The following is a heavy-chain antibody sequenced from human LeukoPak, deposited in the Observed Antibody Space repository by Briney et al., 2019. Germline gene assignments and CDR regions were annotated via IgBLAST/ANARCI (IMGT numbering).Heavy chain of an antibody. CDR1: GYTFTGYY. D-gene: IGHD3-3*01. Sequence: ASVKVSCKASGYTFTGYYMHWVRQAPGQGLEWMGWINPNSGGTNYAQEFQGWVTMTRDTSISTAYMELSRLRSDDTAVYYCAKGRHTIFGVVSPYYFDYWGQGTLVTVSS. CDR3: AKGRHTIFGVVSPYYFDY. CDR2: INPNSGGT. V-gene: IGHV1-2*04. J-gene: IGHJ4*02.